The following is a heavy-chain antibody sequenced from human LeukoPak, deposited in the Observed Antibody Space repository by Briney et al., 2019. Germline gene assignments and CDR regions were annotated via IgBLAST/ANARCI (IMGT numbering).Heavy chain of an antibody. J-gene: IGHJ4*02. D-gene: IGHD3-9*01. CDR3: ARDQDGIGLYYDILTGYSPYYFDY. Sequence: GASVKVSCKASGYTFTTYAVSWVRQAPGQGLEWMGWISAYNGNTNYAQNLQGRVTMTTGTSASTAYMELRSLRSDDTAVYYCARDQDGIGLYYDILTGYSPYYFDYWGQGTLVTVSS. V-gene: IGHV1-18*01. CDR2: ISAYNGNT. CDR1: GYTFTTYA.